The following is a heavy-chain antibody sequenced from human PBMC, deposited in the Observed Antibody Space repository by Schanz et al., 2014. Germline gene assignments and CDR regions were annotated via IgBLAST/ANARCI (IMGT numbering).Heavy chain of an antibody. CDR2: INSDGRST. CDR1: GFTFNDYW. J-gene: IGHJ2*01. Sequence: EVQLVESGGGLVQPGGSLRLSCAASGFTFNDYWMHWVRQAPGKGLVWVSRINSDGRSTNYADSVKGRFSISRDNARNTLHLQMDSLRDEDTAVYYCAREAKWGQWYFDLWGRGSLVTVSS. D-gene: IGHD1-26*01. V-gene: IGHV3-74*01. CDR3: AREAKWGQWYFDL.